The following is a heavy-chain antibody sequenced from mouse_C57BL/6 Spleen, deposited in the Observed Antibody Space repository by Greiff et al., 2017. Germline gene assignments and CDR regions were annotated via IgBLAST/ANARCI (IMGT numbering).Heavy chain of an antibody. D-gene: IGHD2-1*01. CDR2: IDPETGGT. J-gene: IGHJ3*01. V-gene: IGHV1-15*01. CDR1: GYTFTDYE. Sequence: VQLQQSGAELVRPGASVTLSCKASGYTFTDYEMHWVKQTPVHGLEWIGAIDPETGGTAYNQKFKGKAILTADKSSSTAYMELRSLTSEDSAVYYCTSGGGIYYGNPFAYWGQGTLVTVSA. CDR3: TSGGGIYYGNPFAY.